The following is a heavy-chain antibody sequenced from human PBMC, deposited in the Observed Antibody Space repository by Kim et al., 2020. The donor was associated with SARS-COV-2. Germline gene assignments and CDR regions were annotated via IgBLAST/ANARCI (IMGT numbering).Heavy chain of an antibody. V-gene: IGHV3-74*01. Sequence: DVGSRYYAESVKGRFTHSRDNANNMVYLQMNSLRVDEPAIYYCTSIFEYWGQGAMVTVSS. CDR3: TSIFEY. J-gene: IGHJ4*02. CDR2: DVGSR. D-gene: IGHD3-3*02.